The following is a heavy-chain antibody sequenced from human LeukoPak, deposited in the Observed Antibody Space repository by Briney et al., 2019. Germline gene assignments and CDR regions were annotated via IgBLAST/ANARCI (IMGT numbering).Heavy chain of an antibody. D-gene: IGHD3-10*01. Sequence: SETLSLTCTVSGGPVSSGSYYWSWIRQPPGKGLEWIGYIYYSGSTNYNPSLKSRVTISVDTSKNQFSLKLSSVTAADTAVYYCARVSMVRGVINRYYFDYWGQGTLVTVSS. CDR1: GGPVSSGSYY. V-gene: IGHV4-61*01. J-gene: IGHJ4*02. CDR3: ARVSMVRGVINRYYFDY. CDR2: IYYSGST.